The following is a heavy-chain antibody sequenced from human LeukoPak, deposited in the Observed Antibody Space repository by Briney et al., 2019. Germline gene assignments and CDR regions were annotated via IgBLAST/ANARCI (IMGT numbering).Heavy chain of an antibody. CDR1: GYTFTSYD. Sequence: ASVKVSCKASGYTFTSYDINWVRQATGQGLEWMGWMNPNSGNTGYAQKFQGRVTITRNTSISTAYMELSSLRSEDTAVYYCARYSYTNNYYYYMDVWGKGTTVTVSS. CDR3: ARYSYTNNYYYYMDV. CDR2: MNPNSGNT. J-gene: IGHJ6*03. D-gene: IGHD1-1*01. V-gene: IGHV1-8*03.